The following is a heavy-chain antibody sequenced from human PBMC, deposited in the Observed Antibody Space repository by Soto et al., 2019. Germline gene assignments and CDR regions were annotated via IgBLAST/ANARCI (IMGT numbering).Heavy chain of an antibody. CDR1: GGSISSYY. CDR3: ARDAVDSSSSNLYYYYMDV. Sequence: SETLSLTCTVSGGSISSYYWSWIRQPPGKGLEWIGYIYYSGSTNYNPSLKSRVTISVDTSKNQFSLKLSSLTAADTAVYYCARDAVDSSSSNLYYYYMDVWGKGTTVTVSS. CDR2: IYYSGST. V-gene: IGHV4-59*01. D-gene: IGHD6-6*01. J-gene: IGHJ6*03.